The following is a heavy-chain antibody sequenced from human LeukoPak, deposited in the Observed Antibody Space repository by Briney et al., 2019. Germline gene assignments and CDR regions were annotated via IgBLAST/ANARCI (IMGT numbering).Heavy chain of an antibody. CDR3: AGAHTMVRGVSI. Sequence: SETLSLTCAVYGGSFCGYYWSWIRQPPGKGLEWIGEINHSGSTNYNPSLKSRVTISVDTSKNQFSLKLSSVTAADTAVYYCAGAHTMVRGVSIWGQGTLVTVSS. CDR1: GGSFCGYY. V-gene: IGHV4-34*01. J-gene: IGHJ4*02. D-gene: IGHD3-10*01. CDR2: INHSGST.